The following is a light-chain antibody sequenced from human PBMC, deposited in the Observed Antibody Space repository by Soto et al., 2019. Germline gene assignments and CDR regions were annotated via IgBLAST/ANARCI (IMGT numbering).Light chain of an antibody. J-gene: IGKJ2*01. CDR1: QSISSY. Sequence: DIQMTQSPSSLSASVGDRVTITCRASQSISSYLNWYQQQPEKAPKLLIYAASSLQSGVTSRFSGSASGTDFTLTISSLQPEDFATYYCQQSFTTPYTFGQGTKLEIK. CDR2: AAS. CDR3: QQSFTTPYT. V-gene: IGKV1-39*01.